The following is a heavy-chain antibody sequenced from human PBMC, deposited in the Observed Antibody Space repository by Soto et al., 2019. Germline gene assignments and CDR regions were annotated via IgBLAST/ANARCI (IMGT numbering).Heavy chain of an antibody. V-gene: IGHV3-74*01. J-gene: IGHJ4*02. CDR2: IKTDGSST. CDR3: AKREGNTYGLFH. Sequence: EVQLVESGGGLVQPGGSLRLSCAASGCSLSNYWIHWVRQAPGKGLVWVSRIKTDGSSTDYAASVKGRFTISRDNAKNTLYLPMNSLTAEDTAVYYCAKREGNTYGLFHWGQGTLVTVSS. D-gene: IGHD5-18*01. CDR1: GCSLSNYW.